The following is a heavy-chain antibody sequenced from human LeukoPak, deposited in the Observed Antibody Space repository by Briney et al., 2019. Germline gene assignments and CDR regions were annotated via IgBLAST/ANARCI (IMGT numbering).Heavy chain of an antibody. Sequence: ASVKVSCKASGYTFTGYYMHWVRQAPGQGLEWMGWISAYNGNTNYAQKLQGRVTMTTDTSTSTAYMELRSLRSDDTAVYYCARDLRSVLRFLEWSDMGYFDYWGQGTLVTVSS. CDR2: ISAYNGNT. CDR1: GYTFTGYY. D-gene: IGHD3-3*01. V-gene: IGHV1-18*04. CDR3: ARDLRSVLRFLEWSDMGYFDY. J-gene: IGHJ4*02.